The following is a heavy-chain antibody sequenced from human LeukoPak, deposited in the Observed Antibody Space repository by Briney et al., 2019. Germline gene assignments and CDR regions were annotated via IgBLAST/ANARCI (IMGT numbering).Heavy chain of an antibody. CDR2: ISWNSGSI. V-gene: IGHV3-9*01. CDR3: AKDMDRDVVVTLPPYYFDY. CDR1: GFTFSSYE. J-gene: IGHJ4*02. Sequence: PGGSLRLSCAASGFTFSSYEMNWVRQAPGKGLEWVSGISWNSGSIGYADSVKGRFTISRDNAKNSLYLQMNSLRAEDTALYYCAKDMDRDVVVTLPPYYFDYWGQGTLVTVSS. D-gene: IGHD2-21*02.